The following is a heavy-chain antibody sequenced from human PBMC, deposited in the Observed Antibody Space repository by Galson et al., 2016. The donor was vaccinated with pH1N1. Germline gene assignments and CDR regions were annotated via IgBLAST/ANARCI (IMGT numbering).Heavy chain of an antibody. Sequence: ETLSLTCTVSGGSISTNNYYWGWIRQPPGKGLEWIGSIYYSGSTYYNPSLKSRVTISLDTSKNQFSLELSSVTAADTAVYYCARSLHGDYVGWFDPWGQGTLVTVSS. CDR1: GGSISTNNYY. V-gene: IGHV4-39*07. D-gene: IGHD4-17*01. CDR2: IYYSGST. J-gene: IGHJ5*02. CDR3: ARSLHGDYVGWFDP.